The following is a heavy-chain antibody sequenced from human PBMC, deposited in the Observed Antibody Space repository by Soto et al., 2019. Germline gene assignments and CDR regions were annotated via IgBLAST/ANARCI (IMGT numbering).Heavy chain of an antibody. CDR3: AANIVVVPAVYLGGLGGPFDY. J-gene: IGHJ4*02. V-gene: IGHV3-30*03. CDR1: GFTFSSYG. Sequence: GGSLRLSCAASGFTFSSYGMHWVRQAPGKGLEWVAVISYDGSNKYYADSVKGRFTISRDNSKNTLYLQMNSLRAEDTAVYYCAANIVVVPAVYLGGLGGPFDYWGQGTLVTVSS. CDR2: ISYDGSNK. D-gene: IGHD2-2*01.